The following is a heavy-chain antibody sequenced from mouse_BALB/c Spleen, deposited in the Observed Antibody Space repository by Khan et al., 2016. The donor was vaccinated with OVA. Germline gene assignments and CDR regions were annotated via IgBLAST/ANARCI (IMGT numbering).Heavy chain of an antibody. D-gene: IGHD2-4*01. Sequence: VQLQASGPGPVKPSQSLSPTRTVTAYSITSEYAWNWIRQFPGNKLEWMGYISYSGNTRYNPSLKSRISITRDTSKNQFFLQLNSVTTEDTATYYCARKDYYDYDPFPYWGQGTLVTVSA. V-gene: IGHV3-2*02. CDR2: ISYSGNT. CDR3: ARKDYYDYDPFPY. J-gene: IGHJ3*01. CDR1: AYSITSEYA.